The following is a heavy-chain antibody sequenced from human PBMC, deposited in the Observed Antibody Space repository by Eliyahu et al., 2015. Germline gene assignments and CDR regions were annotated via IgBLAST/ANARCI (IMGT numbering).Heavy chain of an antibody. CDR3: ARVIKGEERENWFDP. Sequence: KPGASVKVSCKASGYTFTSYYMHWVRQAPGQGLEWMGIINPSGGSTSYAQKFQGRVTMTRDTSTSTVYMELSSLRSEDTAVYYCARVIKGEERENWFDPWGQGTLVTVSS. CDR2: INPSGGST. CDR1: GYTFTSYY. D-gene: IGHD1-1*01. V-gene: IGHV1-46*03. J-gene: IGHJ5*02.